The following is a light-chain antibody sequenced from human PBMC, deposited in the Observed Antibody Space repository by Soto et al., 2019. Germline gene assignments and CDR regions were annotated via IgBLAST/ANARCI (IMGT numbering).Light chain of an antibody. Sequence: QSALTQPASVSGSPGQSITISCTGTSSDVGGYHYVCWYQQHPGKAPKLMIYDVSNRPSGVSNRFSGSKSDNTASLTISGLQTEDEADYYCSSYTCSTTFVFGTGTKLTVL. CDR1: SSDVGGYHY. V-gene: IGLV2-14*01. CDR2: DVS. CDR3: SSYTCSTTFV. J-gene: IGLJ1*01.